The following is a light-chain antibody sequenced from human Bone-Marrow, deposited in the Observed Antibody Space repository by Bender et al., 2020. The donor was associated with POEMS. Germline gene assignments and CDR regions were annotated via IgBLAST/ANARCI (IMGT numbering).Light chain of an antibody. CDR2: EVT. Sequence: QSALTQPPSASGSPRQSVTISCTGSSSDIGGYDYVSWYQQHPGKAPKLMIDEVTNRPSGVSPRFSGSKSGFTASLTISGLQAEDEAVYYCCSYTARNTFGVVFGGGTKLTVL. CDR1: SSDIGGYDY. V-gene: IGLV2-8*01. CDR3: CSYTARNTFGVV. J-gene: IGLJ2*01.